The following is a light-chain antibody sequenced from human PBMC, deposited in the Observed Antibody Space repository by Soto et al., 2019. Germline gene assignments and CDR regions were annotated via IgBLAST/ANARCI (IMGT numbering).Light chain of an antibody. J-gene: IGKJ1*01. Sequence: DIQMTQSPSTLSASVGDRVTITCRASQSISKWLAWSQQKPGKAPKLLIFDASTLESGVPSRFSGSASGTEFTLTISSLQPDDFATYSCQQYNSFLWTFGQGTKVEIK. V-gene: IGKV1-5*01. CDR3: QQYNSFLWT. CDR2: DAS. CDR1: QSISKW.